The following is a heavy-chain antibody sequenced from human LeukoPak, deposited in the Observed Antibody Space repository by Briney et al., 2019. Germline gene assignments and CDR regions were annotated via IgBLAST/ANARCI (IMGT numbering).Heavy chain of an antibody. V-gene: IGHV3-66*01. CDR1: GFTFSSYA. J-gene: IGHJ4*02. Sequence: GGSLILSCAASGFTFSSYAMHWVRQAPGEGLEWVSVIYSDGSPYYADSVKGRFTISRDNSKNTLYLQMNGLRAEDTAVYYCATSSFAPRPGYWGQGTLVTASS. D-gene: IGHD3-16*01. CDR2: IYSDGSP. CDR3: ATSSFAPRPGY.